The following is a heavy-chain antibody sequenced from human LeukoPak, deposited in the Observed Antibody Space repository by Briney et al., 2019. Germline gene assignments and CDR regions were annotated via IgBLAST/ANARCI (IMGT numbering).Heavy chain of an antibody. CDR3: ARDLGAVNPAFDY. CDR1: GFTFSSYS. V-gene: IGHV3-21*01. Sequence: GGSLRLSCAASGFTFSSYSMNWVRQAPGKGLEWVSSISSSSYIYYADSVKGRFTISRDNAKNSLYLQMNSLRAEDTAVYYCARDLGAVNPAFDYWGQGTLVTVSS. D-gene: IGHD3-16*01. J-gene: IGHJ4*02. CDR2: ISSSSYI.